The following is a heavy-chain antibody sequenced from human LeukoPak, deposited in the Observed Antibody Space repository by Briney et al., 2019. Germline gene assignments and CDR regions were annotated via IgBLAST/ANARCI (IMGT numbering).Heavy chain of an antibody. CDR1: GGSISSYY. V-gene: IGHV4-59*08. D-gene: IGHD3-10*01. J-gene: IGHJ6*02. Sequence: PSETLSLTCTVSGGSISSYYWSWIRQPPGKGLEWIGYIYYSGSTNYNPSLKSRVTISADTSKNQFSLKLSSVTAADTAVYYCARLLKRYYPYGMDVWGQGTTVTVSS. CDR3: ARLLKRYYPYGMDV. CDR2: IYYSGST.